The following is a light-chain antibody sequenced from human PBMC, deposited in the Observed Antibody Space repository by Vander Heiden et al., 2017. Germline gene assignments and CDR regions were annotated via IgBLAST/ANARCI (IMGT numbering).Light chain of an antibody. J-gene: IGLJ3*02. CDR1: SGSIASNY. V-gene: IGLV6-57*01. CDR2: ADN. Sequence: SESPGKTVTISCTRRSGSIASNYVQWYKQRQGSYPTTVIYADNQRPSGVPDRFSGSIDSSSNTASLTITGLKTEDEADYFCQSYDSSIPWVFGGGTKLTVL. CDR3: QSYDSSIPWV.